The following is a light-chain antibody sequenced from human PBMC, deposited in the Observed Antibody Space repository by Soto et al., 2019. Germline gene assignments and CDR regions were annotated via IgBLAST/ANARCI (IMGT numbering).Light chain of an antibody. V-gene: IGKV1-5*01. CDR1: QSISNW. J-gene: IGKJ2*01. Sequence: DIQMTQSPSTLSASVGDRVTITCRASQSISNWLAWYQQRPGEAPKLLMYDASTLENWVPSRFSGSGSGTEFTLTISGLRPDDFATYYCKQYNFYSYSFGQGNKLEIK. CDR2: DAS. CDR3: KQYNFYSYS.